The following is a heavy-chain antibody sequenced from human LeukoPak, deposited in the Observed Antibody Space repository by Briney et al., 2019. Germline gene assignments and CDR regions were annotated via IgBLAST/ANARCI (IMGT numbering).Heavy chain of an antibody. D-gene: IGHD6-6*01. CDR1: GYTFTSYY. CDR3: AREGTTRLAALGY. CDR2: INPSGGST. Sequence: ASMKVSCKASGYTFTSYYMHWVRQAPGQGLEWMGIINPSGGSTTYAQKSQGRVTMTRDTSTSTVYMELSGLRSEDTAVYYCAREGTTRLAALGYWGQATLVTVSS. J-gene: IGHJ4*02. V-gene: IGHV1-46*01.